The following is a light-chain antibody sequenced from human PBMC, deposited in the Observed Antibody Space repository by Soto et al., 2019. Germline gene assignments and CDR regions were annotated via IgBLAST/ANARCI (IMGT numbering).Light chain of an antibody. CDR2: DAS. CDR1: QSVSSY. Sequence: VLTQSPATLSLSPGERATLSCRASQSVSSYLAWYQQKPGLAPRLLIYDASNRATGIPARFSGSGSGTDFTLTISSLEPEDFAVYYCQQRSNWLTFGGGTKVDIK. CDR3: QQRSNWLT. J-gene: IGKJ4*01. V-gene: IGKV3-11*01.